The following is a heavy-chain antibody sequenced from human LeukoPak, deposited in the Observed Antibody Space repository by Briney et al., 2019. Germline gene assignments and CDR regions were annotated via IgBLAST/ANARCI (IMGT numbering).Heavy chain of an antibody. J-gene: IGHJ4*02. Sequence: GASVKVSCKASGYTFTSYDINWVRQATGQGLEWMGWMNPNSGNTGYAQKFQGRVTMTRDTSISTAYMELSRLRSDDTAVYYCARDPNIAAALWGQGTLVTVSS. D-gene: IGHD6-13*01. CDR1: GYTFTSYD. CDR3: ARDPNIAAAL. CDR2: MNPNSGNT. V-gene: IGHV1-8*01.